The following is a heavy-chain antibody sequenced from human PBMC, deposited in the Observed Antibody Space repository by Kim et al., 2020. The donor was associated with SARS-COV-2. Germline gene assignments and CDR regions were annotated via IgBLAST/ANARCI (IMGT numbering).Heavy chain of an antibody. V-gene: IGHV2-5*02. Sequence: SGPTLVNPTQTLALTCALSGSSLRSNGVAVGWIRQTPGKALEWLALIYWDDVERYSPTLKNRLTVTKDTSKNQVVLTMTNMTPLDTGTYFCAHRRHDSGPGGHLYYFDYWSQGTLVTVSS. CDR3: AHRRHDSGPGGHLYYFDY. J-gene: IGHJ4*02. D-gene: IGHD2-8*02. CDR2: IYWDDVE. CDR1: GSSLRSNGVA.